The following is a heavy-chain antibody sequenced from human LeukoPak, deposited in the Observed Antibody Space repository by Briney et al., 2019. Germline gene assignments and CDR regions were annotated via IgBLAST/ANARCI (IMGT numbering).Heavy chain of an antibody. CDR2: ISYNGGST. V-gene: IGHV3-64D*09. CDR1: GFTLSSNA. J-gene: IGHJ4*02. CDR3: VRRTANHFDY. D-gene: IGHD2-21*02. Sequence: GGSLRLSCSASGFTLSSNAMHWARQAPGKGLEYVSAISYNGGSTYYADSVKGRFTISRDNSKNTLYLQMSSLRAEDTAVFYCVRRTANHFDYWGQGTLVTVSS.